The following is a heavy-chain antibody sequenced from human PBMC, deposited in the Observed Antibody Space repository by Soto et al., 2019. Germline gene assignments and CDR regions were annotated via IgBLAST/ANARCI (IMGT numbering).Heavy chain of an antibody. J-gene: IGHJ4*02. CDR2: IYWDDDK. CDR1: GFSLSTSGVG. V-gene: IGHV2-5*02. Sequence: SVPTLVNPTHTLTLTCTFSGFSLSTSGVGVGWIRQPPGKALEWLALIYWDDDKRYSPSLKSRLTITKDTSKNQVVLTMNNMDPADPEAYACGQRWLQPFDWWRQGTVVTVSA. CDR3: GQRWLQPFDW. D-gene: IGHD5-12*01.